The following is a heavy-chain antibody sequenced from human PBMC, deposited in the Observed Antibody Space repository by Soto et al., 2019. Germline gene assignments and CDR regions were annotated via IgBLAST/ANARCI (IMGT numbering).Heavy chain of an antibody. CDR3: AIDSRGPIYGMDV. J-gene: IGHJ6*02. Sequence: QVQLVQSGTEVKKSGASVKVSCKASGDTLSRYGISWVRQAPGQGLEWMGWISGYNGNTNNTQKFQGRVTMTTDTSTSTAYMELRSLRSDDTAVYYCAIDSRGPIYGMDVWGQGTTVAVSS. CDR2: ISGYNGNT. V-gene: IGHV1-18*01. D-gene: IGHD5-12*01. CDR1: GDTLSRYG.